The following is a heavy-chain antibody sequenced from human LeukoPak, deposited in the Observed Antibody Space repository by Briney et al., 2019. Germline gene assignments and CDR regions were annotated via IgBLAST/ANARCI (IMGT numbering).Heavy chain of an antibody. CDR3: ARVGGYYYGSGSYYPQIPNWFDP. J-gene: IGHJ5*02. D-gene: IGHD3-10*01. CDR2: INHSGST. V-gene: IGHV4-34*01. Sequence: SETLSLTCAVYGGSFSGYYWSWIRQPPGKGLEWIGEINHSGSTNYNPSLKSRVTISVDTSKNQFSLKLSSVTAADTAVYYCARVGGYYYGSGSYYPQIPNWFDPWGQGTLVTVSS. CDR1: GGSFSGYY.